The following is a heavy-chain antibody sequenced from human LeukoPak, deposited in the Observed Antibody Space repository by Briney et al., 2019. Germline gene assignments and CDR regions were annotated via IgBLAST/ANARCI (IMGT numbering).Heavy chain of an antibody. Sequence: ASVKVSCKASGGTFSSYAISWVRQAPGQGLEWMGGIIPIFGTANYAQKFQGRVTITADESTSTAYMELSSLRSEDTAVYYCASHDSSGYQYYYYYYGMDVWGQGTTVTVSS. CDR2: IIPIFGTA. CDR1: GGTFSSYA. CDR3: ASHDSSGYQYYYYYYGMDV. D-gene: IGHD3-22*01. V-gene: IGHV1-69*13. J-gene: IGHJ6*02.